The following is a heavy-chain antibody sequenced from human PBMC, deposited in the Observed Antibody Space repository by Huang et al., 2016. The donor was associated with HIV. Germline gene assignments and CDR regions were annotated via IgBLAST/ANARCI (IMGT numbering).Heavy chain of an antibody. Sequence: EEQLVESGGGLVKPGGSLRLSCAVSGFSLSRYSMHWVRQAPGKVLELVLYIRYSSSNMHYADSVKGRFTISRDNAKNLVYLKMHRLRAEDTAIYYCARDRFGWIQPTEPFYSWGQGTLVSVSS. J-gene: IGHJ3*02. CDR3: ARDRFGWIQPTEPFYS. D-gene: IGHD5-18*01. CDR1: GFSLSRYS. V-gene: IGHV3-48*01. CDR2: IRYSSSNM.